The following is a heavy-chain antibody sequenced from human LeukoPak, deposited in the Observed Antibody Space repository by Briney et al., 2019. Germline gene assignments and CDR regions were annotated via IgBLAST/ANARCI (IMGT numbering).Heavy chain of an antibody. Sequence: GGSLRLSCVASGFTFSSYEMNWVRQAPGKGLEWVSFIRSSSSYIYYADSVKGRFTISRDNAKNSLYLQMNSLRAEDTAVYYCARPGIAVAGEFFDYWGQGTLVTVSS. V-gene: IGHV3-21*01. CDR2: IRSSSSYI. CDR1: GFTFSSYE. CDR3: ARPGIAVAGEFFDY. D-gene: IGHD6-19*01. J-gene: IGHJ4*02.